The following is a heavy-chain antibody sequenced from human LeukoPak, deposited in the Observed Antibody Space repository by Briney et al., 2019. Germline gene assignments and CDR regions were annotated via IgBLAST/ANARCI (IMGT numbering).Heavy chain of an antibody. D-gene: IGHD6-13*01. J-gene: IGHJ5*02. V-gene: IGHV5-51*01. CDR2: VYPDDSNT. Sequence: GESLKISCKASGYSFANYWVGWVRQMPGKGLEWMGSVYPDDSNTRYSPSFQGQVTISADKSITTAYLQWSSLKASDTAMYYCARVLDLAAAGYNWFDPWGQGTLVTVSS. CDR3: ARVLDLAAAGYNWFDP. CDR1: GYSFANYW.